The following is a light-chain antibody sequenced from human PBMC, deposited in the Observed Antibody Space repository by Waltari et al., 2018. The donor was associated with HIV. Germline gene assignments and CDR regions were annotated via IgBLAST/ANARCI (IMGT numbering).Light chain of an antibody. CDR3: QQSYTTPRT. Sequence: DIQMTQSPASLSASVGDRVTITCRASQNIRNNLIWYQQKPGKASKLLIYTSSSLQSGVPSRFSGSGTATHFTLTISSLQPEDFATYHCQQSYTTPRTFGQGTKVEIK. CDR1: QNIRNN. J-gene: IGKJ1*01. CDR2: TSS. V-gene: IGKV1-39*01.